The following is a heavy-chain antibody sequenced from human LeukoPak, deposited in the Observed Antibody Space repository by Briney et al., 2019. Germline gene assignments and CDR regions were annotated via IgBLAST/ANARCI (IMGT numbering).Heavy chain of an antibody. V-gene: IGHV3-74*01. D-gene: IGHD1-26*01. Sequence: QPGGSLRLSCAASGFTFSSYWMHWVRQAAGKGPVWVSRINRDGSDTIYADSVEGRFTVSRDNAKNTLYLQMNSLRVEDTAVYYCATDPAGATDFWGQGTLVTVSS. J-gene: IGHJ4*02. CDR2: INRDGSDT. CDR3: ATDPAGATDF. CDR1: GFTFSSYW.